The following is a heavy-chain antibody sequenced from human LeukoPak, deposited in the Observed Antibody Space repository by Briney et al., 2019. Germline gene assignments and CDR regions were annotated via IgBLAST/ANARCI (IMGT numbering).Heavy chain of an antibody. CDR2: MYISGYT. V-gene: IGHV4-61*02. J-gene: IGHJ4*02. Sequence: SETLSLTCTVSGGSISSTIYYWSWIRQPAGKGLEWIGRMYISGYTNYNPSLKSRVTISIDTSKNQFSLKLSSVTAADTAVYYCARGQCTSTSCDPGHFDFWGQGTQVTVSS. CDR3: ARGQCTSTSCDPGHFDF. D-gene: IGHD2-2*01. CDR1: GGSISSTIYY.